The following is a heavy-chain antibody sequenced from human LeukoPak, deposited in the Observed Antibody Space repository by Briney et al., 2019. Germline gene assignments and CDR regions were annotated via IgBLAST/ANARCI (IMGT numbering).Heavy chain of an antibody. D-gene: IGHD2-21*02. CDR2: ISYDGSNK. CDR3: AKDLEARRGIVVVTAIPLVDY. Sequence: PGGSLRLSCAASGFTFSSYGMHWVRQAPGKGLERVAVISYDGSNKYYADSVKGRFTISRDNSKNTLYLQMNSLRAEDTAVYYCAKDLEARRGIVVVTAIPLVDYWGQGTLVTVSS. V-gene: IGHV3-30*18. CDR1: GFTFSSYG. J-gene: IGHJ4*02.